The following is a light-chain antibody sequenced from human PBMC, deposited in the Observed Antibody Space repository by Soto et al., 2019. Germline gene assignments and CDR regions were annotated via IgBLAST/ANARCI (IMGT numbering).Light chain of an antibody. CDR1: SSDVGAYKY. J-gene: IGLJ3*02. Sequence: QSALTQPPSASGSPGQSVTISCTGTSSDVGAYKYVSWYQQYPGKAPKLMIYEVTKRPSGVPDRFSGSKSGNTASLTVSGRQAEDEADDYCTSYVGNDIWVFGGGTKLTVL. CDR3: TSYVGNDIWV. CDR2: EVT. V-gene: IGLV2-8*01.